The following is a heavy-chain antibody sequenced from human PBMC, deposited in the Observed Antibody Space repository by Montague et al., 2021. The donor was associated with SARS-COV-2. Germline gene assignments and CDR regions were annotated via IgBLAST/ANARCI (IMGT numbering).Heavy chain of an antibody. Sequence: SLRLSCAASGFTFSSYAMHWVRQAPGKGLEWVAVIAYDGSNKYYADSVKGRFTITRDNSKNTPYLQMNSLRAEDTAVYYCARDRDDGYDDITGTFDYWGQGTLVTVSS. CDR1: GFTFSSYA. CDR3: ARDRDDGYDDITGTFDY. V-gene: IGHV3-30-3*01. D-gene: IGHD3-22*01. CDR2: IAYDGSNK. J-gene: IGHJ4*02.